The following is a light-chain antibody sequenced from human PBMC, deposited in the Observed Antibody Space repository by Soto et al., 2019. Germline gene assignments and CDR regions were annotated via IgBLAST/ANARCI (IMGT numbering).Light chain of an antibody. J-gene: IGLJ1*01. V-gene: IGLV2-23*02. CDR2: EVI. Sequence: QSVLTQPASVSGSPGQSITISCSGTSSDIGSYNLVSWYQQHPGKAPKLMIYEVIKRPSGVSDRFSGSKSGNTASLTISGLQAEDETDYYCCSYAGSGTYYVFGTGTKVTVL. CDR1: SSDIGSYNL. CDR3: CSYAGSGTYYV.